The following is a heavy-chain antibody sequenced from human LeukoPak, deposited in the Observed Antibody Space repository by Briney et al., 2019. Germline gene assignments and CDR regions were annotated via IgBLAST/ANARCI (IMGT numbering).Heavy chain of an antibody. CDR3: ARNYYDSTGSYSFVAY. J-gene: IGHJ4*02. CDR2: ISSDEGST. CDR1: GFTFSSYA. D-gene: IGHD3-22*01. V-gene: IGHV3-64*01. Sequence: GGSLRLSCAASGFTFSSYAMHWVRQAPGKGLEYVSVISSDEGSTYYANSVKGRFTISRDNSKNTLYLQMGSLRAEDMAVYYCARNYYDSTGSYSFVAYWGQGTLVTVSS.